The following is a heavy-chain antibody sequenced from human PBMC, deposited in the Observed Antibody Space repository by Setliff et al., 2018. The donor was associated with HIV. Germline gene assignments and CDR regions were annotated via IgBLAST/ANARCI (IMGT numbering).Heavy chain of an antibody. V-gene: IGHV1-18*01. CDR3: ARDRPDYYYDSSGFPIDY. Sequence: ASVKVSCKASGYTFTNYRITWVRQAPGQGLAWMGWISTYTGNTNYAQKFQGRVTMTADTSTSTAYMELRSLRSDDTAVYYCARDRPDYYYDSSGFPIDYWGQGTLVTVS. CDR2: ISTYTGNT. CDR1: GYTFTNYR. D-gene: IGHD3-22*01. J-gene: IGHJ4*02.